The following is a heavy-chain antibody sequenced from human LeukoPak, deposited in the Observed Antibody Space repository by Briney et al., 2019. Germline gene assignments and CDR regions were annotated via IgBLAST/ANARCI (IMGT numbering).Heavy chain of an antibody. Sequence: SETLSLTCTVSGGSISSSVYYWGWIRQPPGKGLEWIGNIYYSGTTYYNPSLKSRVTISVDTSKNQFSLKLSSVTAADTAVYYCARSAPMVRGGFDYWGQGTLVTVSS. CDR2: IYYSGTT. CDR3: ARSAPMVRGGFDY. CDR1: GGSISSSVYY. J-gene: IGHJ4*02. V-gene: IGHV4-39*07. D-gene: IGHD3-10*01.